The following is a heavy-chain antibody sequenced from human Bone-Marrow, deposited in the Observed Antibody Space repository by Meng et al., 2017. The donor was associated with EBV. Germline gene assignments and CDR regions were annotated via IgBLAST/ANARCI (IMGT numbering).Heavy chain of an antibody. CDR2: FIPVSGAP. J-gene: IGHJ4*02. V-gene: IGHV1-69*01. D-gene: IGHD3-10*01. Sequence: QVQMVQSGAEVKKPGYSMRVSCKTSGGTFSIDAVSWVRQAPGQGLEWMGGFIPVSGAPHYARKFQDRVTITADESTSTHYMDLNNLKSEDTAMYYCASESRRGFTPDYWGQGTLVTVSS. CDR3: ASESRRGFTPDY. CDR1: GGTFSIDA.